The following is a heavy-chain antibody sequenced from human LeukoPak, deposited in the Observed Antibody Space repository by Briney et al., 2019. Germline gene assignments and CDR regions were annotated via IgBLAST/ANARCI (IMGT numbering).Heavy chain of an antibody. Sequence: PSETLSLTCIVSDYSISSGHYWGWIRQPPGKGLEWIGNIYHSGSTYNNPSLKSRVTISVDTSKNQFSLKLSSVSAADTAVYYCARDKYGSGSYSWSKRLDSWGQGTLVTVSS. D-gene: IGHD3-10*01. CDR1: DYSISSGHY. J-gene: IGHJ4*02. V-gene: IGHV4-38-2*02. CDR3: ARDKYGSGSYSWSKRLDS. CDR2: IYHSGST.